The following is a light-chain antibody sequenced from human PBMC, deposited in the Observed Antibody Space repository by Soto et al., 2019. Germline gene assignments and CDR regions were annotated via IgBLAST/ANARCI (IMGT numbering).Light chain of an antibody. Sequence: AIQMTQSPSSLSASVGDRVTITCRASQNIRTDLGWYQQKPGKAPKLLMYSASTLQSEVPSRFSGSGSGTEFTLTISSLQPEDFATYYCLQAYNYPLSFGQGTKVEIK. CDR3: LQAYNYPLS. J-gene: IGKJ1*01. V-gene: IGKV1-6*01. CDR2: SAS. CDR1: QNIRTD.